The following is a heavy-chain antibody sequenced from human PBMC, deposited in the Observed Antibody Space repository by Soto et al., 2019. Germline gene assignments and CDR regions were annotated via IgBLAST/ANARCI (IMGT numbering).Heavy chain of an antibody. J-gene: IGHJ4*02. CDR3: ARQPPNYYDTSDYHYIY. D-gene: IGHD3-22*01. Sequence: SETLSLTCTVSCGSISTSIYYWAWIRQPPGKGLDWIGNIYYNGRTYYNPSLKSRVTIFVETSKNQFSLTLTSVTAADTAVYYCARQPPNYYDTSDYHYIYWGQGTLVTVSS. V-gene: IGHV4-39*01. CDR1: CGSISTSIYY. CDR2: IYYNGRT.